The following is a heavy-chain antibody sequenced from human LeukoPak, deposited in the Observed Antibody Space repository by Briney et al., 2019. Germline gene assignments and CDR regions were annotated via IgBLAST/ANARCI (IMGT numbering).Heavy chain of an antibody. CDR3: ARDIVLMVYAIPRDYYYYGMDV. J-gene: IGHJ6*02. V-gene: IGHV3-48*03. CDR1: GFTFSSYE. D-gene: IGHD2-8*01. CDR2: ISSSVSTI. Sequence: GGCLRLSCAASGFTFSSYEMNWVRQAPGKGLEWVSYISSSVSTIYYADSVKGRFTISRDIAKNSLYLQMNSLRAEDTAVYYCARDIVLMVYAIPRDYYYYGMDVWGQGTTVTVS.